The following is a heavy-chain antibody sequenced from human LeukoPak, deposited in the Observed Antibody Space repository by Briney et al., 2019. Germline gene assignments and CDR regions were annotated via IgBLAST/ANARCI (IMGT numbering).Heavy chain of an antibody. Sequence: ASVKVSCKASGYTFTSYYMHWVRQAPGQGLEWMGIINPSGGSTSYAQKFQGRVTMTEDTSTDTAYMELSSLRSEDTAVYYCATDRSRYYDILTGYDYYGMDVWGQGTTVTVSS. CDR1: GYTFTSYY. CDR2: INPSGGST. D-gene: IGHD3-9*01. J-gene: IGHJ6*02. CDR3: ATDRSRYYDILTGYDYYGMDV. V-gene: IGHV1-46*01.